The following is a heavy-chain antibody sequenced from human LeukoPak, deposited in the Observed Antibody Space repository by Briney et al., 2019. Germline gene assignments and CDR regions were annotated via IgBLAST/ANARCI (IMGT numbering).Heavy chain of an antibody. Sequence: GGSLRLSCAASGFTFSSYEMNWVRQAPGKGLEWVSYISSSGSTIYYADSVKGRFTISRDNAKNSLYLQMNSLRAEDTAVYYCARKGLLNAFDIWGQGTMVTVSS. CDR3: ARKGLLNAFDI. CDR2: ISSSGSTI. D-gene: IGHD2-15*01. J-gene: IGHJ3*02. V-gene: IGHV3-48*03. CDR1: GFTFSSYE.